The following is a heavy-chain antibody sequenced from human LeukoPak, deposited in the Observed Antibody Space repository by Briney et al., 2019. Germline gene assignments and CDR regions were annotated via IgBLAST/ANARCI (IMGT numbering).Heavy chain of an antibody. D-gene: IGHD1-7*01. J-gene: IGHJ4*02. CDR1: GGPFSGYY. CDR2: ITRRGSP. V-gene: IGHV4-34*01. CDR3: AALSGYNWNYVSFDY. Sequence: KASETLSLTCAVSGGPFSGYYWSWLRQPPGKGLEWIGEITRRGSPNYNPSLESRVYISMDTSKNQFSLQLSSVTAADTAIYFCAALSGYNWNYVSFDYWGQGTLVTVSS.